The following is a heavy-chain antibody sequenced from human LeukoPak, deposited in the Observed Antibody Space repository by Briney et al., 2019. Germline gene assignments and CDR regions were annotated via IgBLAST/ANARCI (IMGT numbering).Heavy chain of an antibody. CDR1: GFTFSGYY. V-gene: IGHV3-11*01. J-gene: IGHJ1*01. Sequence: GGSLRLSCAASGFTFSGYYMTWIRQAPGKGLEWVSYISSSGSTIYYADSVKGRFTISRDNAKNSLYLQMNSLRAEDTAVYYCARGGLTTMTTLAEYFQHWGQGTLVTVSS. D-gene: IGHD4-17*01. CDR2: ISSSGSTI. CDR3: ARGGLTTMTTLAEYFQH.